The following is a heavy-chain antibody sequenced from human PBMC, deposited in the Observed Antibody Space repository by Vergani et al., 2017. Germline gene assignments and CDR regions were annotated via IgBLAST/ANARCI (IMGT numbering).Heavy chain of an antibody. CDR3: AGVYVDTAMVIGY. V-gene: IGHV3-21*01. CDR1: GFTFSSYS. Sequence: EVQVVESGGGLVKPGGSLRLSCAASGFTFSSYSMNWVRQAPGKGLEWVSYISSSNSYIFYADSVKGRFTISRDNAKNSLYLQMNSLITEDTAVYYCAGVYVDTAMVIGYWGQGTLVTVSS. D-gene: IGHD5-18*01. CDR2: ISSSNSYI. J-gene: IGHJ4*02.